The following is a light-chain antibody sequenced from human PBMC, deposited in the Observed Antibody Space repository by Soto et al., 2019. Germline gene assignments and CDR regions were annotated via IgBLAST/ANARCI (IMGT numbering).Light chain of an antibody. CDR2: DAS. V-gene: IGKV3-11*01. J-gene: IGKJ2*01. CDR1: ESVRSY. Sequence: EIVFTQSPATLSLSPGERATLSCRASESVRSYLAWYQQKPGQAPRLLIYDASNRATGIPARFSGSGSGTDFTLTISSLEPEDFAVYYCQQRNHWYTFGQGTKLEIK. CDR3: QQRNHWYT.